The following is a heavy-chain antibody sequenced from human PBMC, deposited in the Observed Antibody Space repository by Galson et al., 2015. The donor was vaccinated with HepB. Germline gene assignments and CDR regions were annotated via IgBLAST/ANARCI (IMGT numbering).Heavy chain of an antibody. Sequence: QSGAEVKKPGESLRISCKGSGYSFTSYWISWVRQMPGKGLEWMGRIDPRDSYTNYSPSFQGHVTISADKSISTAYLQWSSLKASDTAMYYCARFTTVTSEGYYYYYMDVWGKGTTVTVSS. CDR2: IDPRDSYT. J-gene: IGHJ6*03. V-gene: IGHV5-10-1*01. CDR1: GYSFTSYW. CDR3: ARFTTVTSEGYYYYYMDV. D-gene: IGHD4-11*01.